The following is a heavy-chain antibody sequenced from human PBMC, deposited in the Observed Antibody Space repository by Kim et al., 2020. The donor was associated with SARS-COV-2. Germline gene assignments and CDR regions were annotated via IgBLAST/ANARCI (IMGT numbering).Heavy chain of an antibody. J-gene: IGHJ4*02. CDR2: SYYTGST. CDR1: GDSISSPNYY. D-gene: IGHD2-15*01. CDR3: ARLGPRGANPSFDS. V-gene: IGHV4-39*01. Sequence: SETLSLPCTVSGDSISSPNYYWGWIRQPPGKGLEWIVNSYYTGSTYYNPSLKSRVTLSVDSSKNQFSLKLRSVTAADTAVYFCARLGPRGANPSFDSWGLGTLVTVSS.